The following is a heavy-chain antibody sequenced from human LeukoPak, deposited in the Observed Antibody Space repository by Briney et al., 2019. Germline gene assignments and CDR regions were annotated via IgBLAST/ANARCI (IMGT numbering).Heavy chain of an antibody. CDR2: IYYSGTTI. D-gene: IGHD3-22*01. V-gene: IGHV3-11*04. CDR3: ARDNYFSDSSGYFYLDY. J-gene: IGHJ4*02. CDR1: GFSFSDYY. Sequence: GGSLRLSCEASGFSFSDYYMSWIRQAPGKGLEWISFIYYSGTTIYYADSVKGRFTVSRDNAKDSVFLQMNSLRAEDTAVYYCARDNYFSDSSGYFYLDYWGQGTLVTVSS.